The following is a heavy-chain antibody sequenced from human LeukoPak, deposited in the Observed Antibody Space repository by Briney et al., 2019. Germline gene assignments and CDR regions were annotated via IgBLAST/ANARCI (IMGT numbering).Heavy chain of an antibody. V-gene: IGHV3-23*01. CDR3: AKDLGYSGYDPGDY. J-gene: IGHJ4*02. CDR1: GFTFSSYW. D-gene: IGHD5-12*01. CDR2: ISGSGGST. Sequence: GGSLRLSCAASGFTFSSYWMSWVRQAPGKGLEWVSAISGSGGSTYYADSVKGRFTISRDNSKNTLYLKMNSLRAEDTAVYYCAKDLGYSGYDPGDYWGQGTLVTVSS.